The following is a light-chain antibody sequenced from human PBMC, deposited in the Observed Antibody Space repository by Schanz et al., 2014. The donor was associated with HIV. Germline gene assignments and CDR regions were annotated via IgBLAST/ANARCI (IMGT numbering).Light chain of an antibody. CDR2: EVS. Sequence: QSALTQPPSASGSPGQSVTISCTGTSSDVGGYNYVSWYQQHPGKAPKLMIYEVSERPSGVPDRFSGSKSDNTASLTISGLQPEDEADYYCSSYAGLNRAVFGGGPQLTA. J-gene: IGLJ7*02. CDR3: SSYAGLNRAV. CDR1: SSDVGGYNY. V-gene: IGLV2-8*01.